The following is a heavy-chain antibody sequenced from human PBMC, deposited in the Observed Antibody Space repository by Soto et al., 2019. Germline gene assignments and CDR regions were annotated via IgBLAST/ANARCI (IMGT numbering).Heavy chain of an antibody. CDR2: IFPSDSDT. V-gene: IGHV5-51*01. CDR3: ARKDKSGYLNWYDP. J-gene: IGHJ5*02. Sequence: GESLKISCRTSGYKFTSSWIAWVRQMPGKGLEWMGIIFPSDSDTRYSPSFQGQVTISADRSTSTVFLQWASLKASDTAVYFCARKDKSGYLNWYDPWGKGTLVTVSS. CDR1: GYKFTSSW. D-gene: IGHD3-22*01.